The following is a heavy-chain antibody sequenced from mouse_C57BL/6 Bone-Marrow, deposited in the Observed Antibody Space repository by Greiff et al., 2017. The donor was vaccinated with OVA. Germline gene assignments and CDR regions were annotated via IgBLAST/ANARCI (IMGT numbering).Heavy chain of an antibody. D-gene: IGHD2-4*01. CDR3: ARGGGLRGYAMDY. J-gene: IGHJ4*01. V-gene: IGHV1-55*01. Sequence: QVQLKESGAELVKPGASVKMSCKASGYTFTSYWITWVKQRPGQGLEWIGDIYPGSGSTNYNEKFKSKATLTVDTSSSTAYMQLSSLTSEDSAVYYCARGGGLRGYAMDYWGQGTSVTVSS. CDR2: IYPGSGST. CDR1: GYTFTSYW.